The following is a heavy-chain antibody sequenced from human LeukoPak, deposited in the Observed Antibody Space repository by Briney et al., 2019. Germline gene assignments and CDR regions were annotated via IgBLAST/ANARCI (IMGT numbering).Heavy chain of an antibody. CDR2: INHSGST. CDR1: GGSFSGYY. Sequence: SETLSLTCAVYGGSFSGYYWSWIRQPPGKGLEWIGEINHSGSTNYNPSLKSRVTISVDTSKNQFSLKLSSVTAADTAVYYCARFLVDTAMAAYNRFDPWGQGTLVTVSS. CDR3: ARFLVDTAMAAYNRFDP. V-gene: IGHV4-34*01. D-gene: IGHD5-18*01. J-gene: IGHJ5*02.